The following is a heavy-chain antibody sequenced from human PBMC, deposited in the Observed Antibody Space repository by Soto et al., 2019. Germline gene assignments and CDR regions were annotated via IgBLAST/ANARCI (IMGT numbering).Heavy chain of an antibody. CDR1: GDSVSNNGAA. CDR2: TYYRSQWHY. Sequence: PSQTLSPTCAISGDSVSNNGAAWNWIRQSPSRGLEWLGRTYYRSQWHYDYATSVRSRITINPDTSKNQFSLQLNSVTPEDTAVYYCARDPPDFNSGFDYWGQGTLVTVSS. J-gene: IGHJ4*02. V-gene: IGHV6-1*01. CDR3: ARDPPDFNSGFDY. D-gene: IGHD1-26*01.